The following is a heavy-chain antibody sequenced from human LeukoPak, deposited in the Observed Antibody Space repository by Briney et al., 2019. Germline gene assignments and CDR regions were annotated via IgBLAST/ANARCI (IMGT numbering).Heavy chain of an antibody. V-gene: IGHV3-11*05. J-gene: IGHJ3*01. CDR2: ITGSSDYA. D-gene: IGHD3-10*01. Sequence: GGSLRLSCAASGFTFSDYQMSRIRQAPGKGLEWLSYITGSSDYANYADSVKGRFTISRDNAKNSLYLQMNSLRAEDTAVYYCTRVGYYDFWGQGTMVTVSS. CDR1: GFTFSDYQ. CDR3: TRVGYYDF.